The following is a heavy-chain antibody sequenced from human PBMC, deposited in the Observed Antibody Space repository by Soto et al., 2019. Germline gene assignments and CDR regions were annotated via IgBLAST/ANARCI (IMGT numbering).Heavy chain of an antibody. J-gene: IGHJ4*02. CDR2: IYYSGST. CDR3: ARGISALRFLEWLENYFDY. V-gene: IGHV4-30-4*01. D-gene: IGHD3-3*01. Sequence: SETLSLTCTVSGGSISSGDYYWSWIRQPPGKGLEWIGYIYYSGSTYYNPSLKSRVTISVDTSKNQFSLKLSSVTAADTAVYYCARGISALRFLEWLENYFDYWGQGTLVTVSS. CDR1: GGSISSGDYY.